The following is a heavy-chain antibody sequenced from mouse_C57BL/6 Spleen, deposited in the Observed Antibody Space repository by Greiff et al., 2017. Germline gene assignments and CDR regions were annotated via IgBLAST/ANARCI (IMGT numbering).Heavy chain of an antibody. CDR3: ARSHYYGSSSYAMDY. Sequence: QVQLQQSGPELVKPGASVKISCKASGYAFSSSWMNWVKQRPGKGLEWIGRIYPGDGDTNYNGKFKGKATLTADKSSSTAYMQLSRLTSEDSAVYFCARSHYYGSSSYAMDYWGQGTSVTVSS. J-gene: IGHJ4*01. CDR2: IYPGDGDT. V-gene: IGHV1-82*01. D-gene: IGHD1-1*01. CDR1: GYAFSSSW.